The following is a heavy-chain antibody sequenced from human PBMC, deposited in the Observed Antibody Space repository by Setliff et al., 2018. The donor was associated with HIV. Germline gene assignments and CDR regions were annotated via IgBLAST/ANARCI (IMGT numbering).Heavy chain of an antibody. CDR2: INPNSGGT. CDR1: GYTFTGYY. D-gene: IGHD6-6*01. V-gene: IGHV1-2*04. Sequence: ASVKVSCKASGYTFTGYYMHWVRQAPGQGLEWMGWINPNSGGTKYAQKFQGWVTMTRDTSISTAYMELSRLRSDDTAVYYCGIDSGIYSRSPIDYWGQGTLVTVSS. CDR3: GIDSGIYSRSPIDY. J-gene: IGHJ4*02.